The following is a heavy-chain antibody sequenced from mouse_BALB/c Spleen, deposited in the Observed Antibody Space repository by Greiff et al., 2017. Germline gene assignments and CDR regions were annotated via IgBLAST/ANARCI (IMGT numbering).Heavy chain of an antibody. D-gene: IGHD3-2*01. Sequence: VMLVESGPELVKPGASVKMSCKASGYTFTDYVISWVKQRTGQGLEWIGEIYPGSGSTYYNEKFKGKATLTADKSSNTAYMQLSSLTSEDSAVYFCARWGQLGRRDYWGQGTTLTVSS. CDR1: GYTFTDYV. CDR2: IYPGSGST. CDR3: ARWGQLGRRDY. V-gene: IGHV1-77*01. J-gene: IGHJ2*01.